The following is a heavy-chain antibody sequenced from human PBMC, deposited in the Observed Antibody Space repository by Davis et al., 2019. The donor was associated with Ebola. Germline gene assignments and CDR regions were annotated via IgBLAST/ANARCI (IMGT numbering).Heavy chain of an antibody. CDR1: GFTFSDHY. CDR3: ASLGFYYGSGSYYNGYYGMDV. V-gene: IGHV3-72*01. CDR2: TRNKANSYTT. D-gene: IGHD3-10*01. Sequence: PGGSLRLSCAASGFTFSDHYMDWVRQAPGKGLEWVGRTRNKANSYTTEYAASVKGRFTISRDDSKNSLYLQMNSLKTEDTAVYYCASLGFYYGSGSYYNGYYGMDVWGQGTTVTVSS. J-gene: IGHJ6*02.